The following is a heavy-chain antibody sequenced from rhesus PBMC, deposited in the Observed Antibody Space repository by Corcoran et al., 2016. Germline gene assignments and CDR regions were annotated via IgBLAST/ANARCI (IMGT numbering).Heavy chain of an antibody. V-gene: IGHV4-127*01. CDR1: GYSISSGYG. J-gene: IGHJ2*01. CDR3: ARVYYYSGSYYYAWYFDL. CDR2: IGGNSGST. Sequence: QVQLQESGPGLVKPSETLSLTCAVSGYSISSGYGWSWIRQPPGKGLEWIGYIGGNSGSTNYNPPLKSRVPMSKDTSKNQFALKLSSVTAADTAVYYCARVYYYSGSYYYAWYFDLWGPGTPITISS. D-gene: IGHD3-16*01.